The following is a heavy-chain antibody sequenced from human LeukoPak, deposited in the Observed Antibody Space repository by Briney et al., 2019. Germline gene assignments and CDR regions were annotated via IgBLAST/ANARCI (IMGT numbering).Heavy chain of an antibody. CDR3: AREEPYDSTWASDSNWFDP. Sequence: PSETLSLTCDVYGGSLSGYYWHWIRQPPGKGLEWVGEISHGGRAVYRPSLQSRLTISLDTSKNQSSLKLSSVTAADTAVYYCAREEPYDSTWASDSNWFDPWGQGTLVTVSS. CDR2: ISHGGRA. V-gene: IGHV4-34*01. J-gene: IGHJ5*01. D-gene: IGHD3-22*01. CDR1: GGSLSGYY.